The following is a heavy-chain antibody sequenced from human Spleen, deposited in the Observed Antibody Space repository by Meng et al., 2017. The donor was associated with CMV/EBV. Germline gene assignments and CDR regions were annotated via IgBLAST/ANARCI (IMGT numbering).Heavy chain of an antibody. J-gene: IGHJ4*02. Sequence: SETLSLTCAVSGGFVNNYYWNWIRQPPGKGLEWIGYIYYSGSVHYNPSLKSRVTMSLDTSKNQISLRLKSATTADTAVYYCARGGGYSYDLDSWGQGTLVTVS. CDR3: ARGGGYSYDLDS. D-gene: IGHD5-18*01. CDR1: GGFVNNYY. CDR2: IYYSGSV. V-gene: IGHV4-59*02.